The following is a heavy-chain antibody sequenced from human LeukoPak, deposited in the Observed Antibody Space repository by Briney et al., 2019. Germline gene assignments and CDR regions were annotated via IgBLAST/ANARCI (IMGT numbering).Heavy chain of an antibody. CDR1: GGSFSGYY. J-gene: IGHJ4*02. CDR2: INHSGST. V-gene: IGHV4-34*01. Sequence: PSETLSLTCAVYGGSFSGYYWSWIRQPPGKGLEWIGEINHSGSTNYNPSLKSRVTISVDTSKNQFSLKLSSVTAADTAVYYCASGLRDGYTSISYCGQGTLVTVSS. CDR3: ASGLRDGYTSISY. D-gene: IGHD5-24*01.